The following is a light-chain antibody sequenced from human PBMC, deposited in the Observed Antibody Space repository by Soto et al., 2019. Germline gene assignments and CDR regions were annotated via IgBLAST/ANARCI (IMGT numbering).Light chain of an antibody. CDR3: HYYGSSSMWT. Sequence: EIVLTQSPGTLSLSPGERATLSCRASQSVSSIFLAWYQQKPGQAPRLLIFAASTRATGIPDRFSGGGSGTDFTLTINRLEPEDSAVYYCHYYGSSSMWTFGQGTKVEIK. CDR1: QSVSSIF. CDR2: AAS. J-gene: IGKJ1*01. V-gene: IGKV3-20*01.